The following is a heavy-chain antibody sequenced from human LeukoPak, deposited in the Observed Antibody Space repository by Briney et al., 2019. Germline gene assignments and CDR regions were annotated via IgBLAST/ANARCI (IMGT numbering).Heavy chain of an antibody. Sequence: GGSLRLSCAASGFTFDDYAMHWVRQAPGKGLEWVSGISWNSGSIGYADSVKGRFTISRDNAKNSLYLQMNSLRVEDTAVYYCARDKVTYWGRGTLVTVSS. V-gene: IGHV3-9*01. CDR3: ARDKVTY. CDR2: ISWNSGSI. J-gene: IGHJ4*02. CDR1: GFTFDDYA.